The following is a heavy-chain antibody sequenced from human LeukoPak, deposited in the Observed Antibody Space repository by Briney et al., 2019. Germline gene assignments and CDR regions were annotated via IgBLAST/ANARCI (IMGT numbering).Heavy chain of an antibody. D-gene: IGHD3-16*01. J-gene: IGHJ5*02. CDR3: AREGEYTLWFDP. CDR2: IYHSGST. V-gene: IGHV4-30-2*01. Sequence: SQTLSLTCTVSGGSISSGGYYWSWIRQPPGKGLEWIGYIYHSGSTYYNPSLKSRVTISVDTSKNQFSLKLSSVAAADTAVYYCAREGEYTLWFDPWGQGTLVTVSS. CDR1: GGSISSGGYY.